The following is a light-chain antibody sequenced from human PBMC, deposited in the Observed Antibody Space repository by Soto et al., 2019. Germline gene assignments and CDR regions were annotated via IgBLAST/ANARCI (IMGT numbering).Light chain of an antibody. CDR1: SSDVGGYNY. CDR2: EVS. J-gene: IGLJ1*01. CDR3: SSYAGSNNYV. V-gene: IGLV2-8*01. Sequence: QSVLTQPPSASGSPVQSVTISCTGTSSDVGGYNYVSWYQQHPGKAPKLMIYEVSKRPSGVPDRFSGSKSGNTASLTVPGLQAEDEADYYCSSYAGSNNYVFGTGTKVTVL.